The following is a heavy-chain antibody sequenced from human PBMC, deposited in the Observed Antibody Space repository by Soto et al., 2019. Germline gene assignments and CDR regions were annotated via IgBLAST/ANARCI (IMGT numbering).Heavy chain of an antibody. J-gene: IGHJ4*02. CDR3: ARACSSNSCYDVFDY. Sequence: SETLSLTCTVSGGSISSYYWSWIRHPAGKGLEWIGRIYTSGNTNYNPSLKSRVTMSVDTSKNQFSLKLSSVTAADTAVYYCARACSSNSCYDVFDYWGQGTLVTVSS. CDR1: GGSISSYY. V-gene: IGHV4-4*07. CDR2: IYTSGNT. D-gene: IGHD2-2*01.